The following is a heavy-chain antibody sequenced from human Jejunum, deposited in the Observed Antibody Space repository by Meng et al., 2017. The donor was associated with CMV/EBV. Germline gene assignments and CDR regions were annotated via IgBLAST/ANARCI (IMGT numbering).Heavy chain of an antibody. Sequence: SVFTVSSNSLSWVRQAPGKGLEWVSIIYSGGTAYYADSVKGRFTISRDNSKNALSLQMGSLRAEDTAVYYCARQTVVAGSYYGMDVWGQGTTVTVSS. CDR2: IYSGGTA. D-gene: IGHD2-2*01. CDR3: ARQTVVAGSYYGMDV. CDR1: VFTVSSNS. V-gene: IGHV3-66*02. J-gene: IGHJ6*02.